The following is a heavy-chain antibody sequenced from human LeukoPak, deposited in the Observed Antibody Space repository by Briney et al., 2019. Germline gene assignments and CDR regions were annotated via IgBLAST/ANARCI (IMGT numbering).Heavy chain of an antibody. V-gene: IGHV3-33*06. D-gene: IGHD3-10*01. CDR1: GFTFSSYG. CDR3: AKDRSIMVRGVPYPSYYFDY. CDR2: IWYDGSNK. Sequence: QPGRSLRLSCAASGFTFSSYGMHWVRQAPGKGLEWVAVIWYDGSNKYYADSVKGRFTISRDNSKNTLYLQMNSLRAEDTAVYYCAKDRSIMVRGVPYPSYYFDYWGQGTLVTVSS. J-gene: IGHJ4*02.